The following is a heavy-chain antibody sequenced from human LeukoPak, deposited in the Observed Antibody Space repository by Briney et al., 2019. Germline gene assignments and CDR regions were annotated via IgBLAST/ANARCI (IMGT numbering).Heavy chain of an antibody. CDR3: ARDLGRRCSGGRCYYYYNYMDV. J-gene: IGHJ6*03. CDR2: ISGYNGNT. Sequence: ASVKVSCKASGYTFTSYGISWVRQAPGQGLEWMGWISGYNGNTNYAQKLQGRVTVNTDTSTSTAYMELRSLRSDDTAVYYCARDLGRRCSGGRCYYYYNYMDVWGKGTTVTISS. CDR1: GYTFTSYG. D-gene: IGHD2-15*01. V-gene: IGHV1-18*01.